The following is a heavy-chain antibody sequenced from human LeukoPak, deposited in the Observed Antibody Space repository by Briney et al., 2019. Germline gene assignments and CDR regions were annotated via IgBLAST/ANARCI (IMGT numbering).Heavy chain of an antibody. D-gene: IGHD1-1*01. Sequence: GGSLRLFCVASGFTFSRFRMNWVRQAPGKGLEWVANIKQDGSEKNYVDSVKGRFTISRDNAENSLSLQMSNLRAEDTAVYYCASATNDALDIWAKGQWSPSLQ. V-gene: IGHV3-7*01. CDR3: ASATNDALDI. J-gene: IGHJ3*02. CDR1: GFTFSRFR. CDR2: IKQDGSEK.